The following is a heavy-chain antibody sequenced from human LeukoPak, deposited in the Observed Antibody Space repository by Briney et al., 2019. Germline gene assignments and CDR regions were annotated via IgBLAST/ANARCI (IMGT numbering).Heavy chain of an antibody. Sequence: ASVKVSCXASGYTFTGYYMHWVRQAPGQGLEWMGRINPNSGGTNYAQKFQGRVTMTRDTSISTAYMELSRLGSDDTAVYYCARSVRGDYVWGSYRQGFDYWGQGTLVTVSS. CDR2: INPNSGGT. CDR3: ARSVRGDYVWGSYRQGFDY. V-gene: IGHV1-2*06. CDR1: GYTFTGYY. J-gene: IGHJ4*02. D-gene: IGHD3-16*02.